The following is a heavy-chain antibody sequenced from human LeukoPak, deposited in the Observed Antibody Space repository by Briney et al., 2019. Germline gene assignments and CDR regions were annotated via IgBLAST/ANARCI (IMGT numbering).Heavy chain of an antibody. CDR1: VFSFSSYV. Sequence: GGSLRLSCVASVFSFSSYVMNCVRQAPGKGLECVASINSGSSYVSYADSVKGRFTISRDNAKNSLYLQMNSLRVDETSVYYCTIRTASDYGGQGSVVTVSS. D-gene: IGHD5-18*01. CDR2: INSGSSYV. V-gene: IGHV3-21*01. CDR3: TIRTASDY. J-gene: IGHJ4*02.